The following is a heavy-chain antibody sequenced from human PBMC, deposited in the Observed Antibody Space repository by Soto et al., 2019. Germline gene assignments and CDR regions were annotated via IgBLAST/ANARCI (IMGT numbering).Heavy chain of an antibody. CDR1: GFTFTSYW. CDR2: INSDGSDT. V-gene: IGHV3-74*01. J-gene: IGHJ4*02. D-gene: IGHD2-2*01. CDR3: ARRAAHSCAY. Sequence: EVQLVESGGGLVQPGGSLRLSCAASGFTFTSYWMNWVRQAPGKGLVWVSRINSDGSDTTYADSVKGRFIVSRDNAKNTVYLEMNSRRAEDTAVYYCARRAAHSCAYWGQGTLVTVSS.